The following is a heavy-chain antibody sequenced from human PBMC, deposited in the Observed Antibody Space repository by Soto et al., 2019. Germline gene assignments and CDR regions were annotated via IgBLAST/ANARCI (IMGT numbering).Heavy chain of an antibody. J-gene: IGHJ5*02. D-gene: IGHD2-15*01. Sequence: QVQLVQSGAEVKKPGSSVKVSCKASGGTFSSYAISWVRQAPGQGLEWMGGIIPIFGTANYAQKFQGRVTITADESTSTAYMELSSLRSEDTAVYYCARDSPNYCSGGSCSPIFDPWGQGTLVTVSS. CDR1: GGTFSSYA. CDR2: IIPIFGTA. V-gene: IGHV1-69*01. CDR3: ARDSPNYCSGGSCSPIFDP.